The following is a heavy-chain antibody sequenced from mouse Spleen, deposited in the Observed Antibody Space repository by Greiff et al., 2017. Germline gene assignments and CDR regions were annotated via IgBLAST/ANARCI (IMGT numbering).Heavy chain of an antibody. Sequence: EVMLVESGGGLVKPGGSLKLSCAASGFTFSSYAMSWVRQTPEKRLEWVATISDGGSYTYYPDNVKGRFTISRDNAKNNLYLQMSHLKSEDTAMYYCANYGSSHWYFDVWGTGTTVTVSS. D-gene: IGHD1-1*01. V-gene: IGHV5-4*03. CDR3: ANYGSSHWYFDV. CDR1: GFTFSSYA. CDR2: ISDGGSYT. J-gene: IGHJ1*03.